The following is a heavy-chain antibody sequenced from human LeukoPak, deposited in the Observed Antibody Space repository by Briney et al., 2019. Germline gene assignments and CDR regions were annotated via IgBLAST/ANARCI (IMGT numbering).Heavy chain of an antibody. D-gene: IGHD3-10*01. CDR2: IYYSGST. Sequence: PSETLSLTCTVSGGSISSSSYYWGWIRQPPGKGLGWIGSIYYSGSTYYNPSLKSRVTISVDTSKNQFSLKLSSVTAADTAVYYCARGAATMWFGELFTPYYYYYYMDVWGKGTTVTVSS. V-gene: IGHV4-39*07. J-gene: IGHJ6*03. CDR3: ARGAATMWFGELFTPYYYYYYMDV. CDR1: GGSISSSSYY.